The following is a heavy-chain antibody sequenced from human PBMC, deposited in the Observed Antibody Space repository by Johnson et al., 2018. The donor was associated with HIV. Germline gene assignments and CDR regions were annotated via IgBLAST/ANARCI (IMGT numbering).Heavy chain of an antibody. J-gene: IGHJ3*02. Sequence: QVQLVESGGGVVQPGGSLRLSCAASGFTFSSYAMHWVRQAPGKGLEWVAVISYDGSNKYYADSVKGRFTISRDNSKNTLYLQMNSLRAEDTAVYYCARDNIVLMVGGAFDIWGQGTMVTVSS. V-gene: IGHV3-30-3*01. CDR3: ARDNIVLMVGGAFDI. D-gene: IGHD2-8*01. CDR1: GFTFSSYA. CDR2: ISYDGSNK.